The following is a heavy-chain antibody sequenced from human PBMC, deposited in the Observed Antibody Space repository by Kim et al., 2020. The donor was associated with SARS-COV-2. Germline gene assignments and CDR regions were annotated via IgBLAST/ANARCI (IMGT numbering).Heavy chain of an antibody. CDR3: ANGGYSYGDWLDP. J-gene: IGHJ5*02. Sequence: GGSLRLSCSASGSTFSSHAMSWVRQAPGKGLEWVSVISGPGGGTYYADSVRGRFTISRDKSKNTLYLQMTGLRAEDTAIYYCANGGYSYGDWLDPWGQGTLVTVSS. CDR2: ISGPGGGT. V-gene: IGHV3-23*01. D-gene: IGHD5-18*01. CDR1: GSTFSSHA.